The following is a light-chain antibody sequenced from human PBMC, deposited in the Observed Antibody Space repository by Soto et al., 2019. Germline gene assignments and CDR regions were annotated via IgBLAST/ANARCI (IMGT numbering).Light chain of an antibody. CDR1: SIDIGAYDY. V-gene: IGLV2-14*01. CDR3: FPFTTTSTHV. Sequence: QSALAQPASLSGSPGQSITISCTGTSIDIGAYDYVSWFQQHPGKAPKLMISEVNNRPSGVSNRFSGSKSGNTAYLTISGLQVEDEAEYFCFPFTTTSTHVFGTGTKVTVL. J-gene: IGLJ1*01. CDR2: EVN.